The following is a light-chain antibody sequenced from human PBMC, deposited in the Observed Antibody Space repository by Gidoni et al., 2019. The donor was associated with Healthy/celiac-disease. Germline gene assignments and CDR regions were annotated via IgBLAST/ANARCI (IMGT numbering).Light chain of an antibody. CDR3: SSSTSSSTLYV. Sequence: QSALTQPAAVSGSPGQSIPIACTGTSSDVGGYNYVSWYQQHPGQAPKLMIYDVSNRPSGVSDRFSGSKSGNTASLTISGLQAEDEADDYCSSSTSSSTLYVFGTGTKVTVL. V-gene: IGLV2-14*01. CDR1: SSDVGGYNY. CDR2: DVS. J-gene: IGLJ1*01.